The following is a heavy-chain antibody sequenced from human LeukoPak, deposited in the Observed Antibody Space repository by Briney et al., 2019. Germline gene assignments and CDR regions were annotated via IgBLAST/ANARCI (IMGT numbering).Heavy chain of an antibody. CDR3: ARDSGEVPDY. CDR2: INPSNGGT. V-gene: IGHV1-2*02. Sequence: ASVKVSCKSSGYTFNGYYMHWARQAPGQGLEWMGWINPSNGGTKYAQNFQGRVTMTRDTSISTAYMELDRLRFDDTAVYYCARDSGEVPDYWGQGTLVTVSS. J-gene: IGHJ4*02. D-gene: IGHD3-10*01. CDR1: GYTFNGYY.